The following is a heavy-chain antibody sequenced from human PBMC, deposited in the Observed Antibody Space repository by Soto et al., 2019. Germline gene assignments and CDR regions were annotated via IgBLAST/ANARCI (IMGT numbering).Heavy chain of an antibody. J-gene: IGHJ4*02. Sequence: EVRLVESGGGLVKPGGSLRLSCVGSGFLFRNYEMNWVRQAPGKGLEWLSHISTSGSHISDADSVKGRFTISRDNTKHTLYLQMNSLRAEDTAVYYCASQPHWARPFESWCQGTLVNLSS. CDR1: GFLFRNYE. CDR3: ASQPHWARPFES. V-gene: IGHV3-48*03. CDR2: ISTSGSHI. D-gene: IGHD7-27*01.